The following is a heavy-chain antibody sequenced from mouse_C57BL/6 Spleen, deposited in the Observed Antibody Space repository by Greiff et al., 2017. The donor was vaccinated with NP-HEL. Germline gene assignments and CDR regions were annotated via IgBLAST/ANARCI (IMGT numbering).Heavy chain of an antibody. CDR3: ASRYYGSSHWYFDV. D-gene: IGHD1-1*01. J-gene: IGHJ1*03. V-gene: IGHV1-61*01. CDR1: GYTFTSYW. Sequence: QVHVKQPGAELVRPGSSVKLSCKASGYTFTSYWMDWVKQRPGQGLEWIGNIYPSDSETHYNQKFKDKATLTVDKSSSTAYMQLSSLTSEDSAVYYCASRYYGSSHWYFDVWGTGTTVTVSS. CDR2: IYPSDSET.